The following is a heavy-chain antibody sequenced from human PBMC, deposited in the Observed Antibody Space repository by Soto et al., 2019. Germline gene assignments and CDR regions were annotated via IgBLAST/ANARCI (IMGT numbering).Heavy chain of an antibody. Sequence: SVKVSCKASGGTFSSYAISWVRQAPGQGLEKMGGIIPIFGTANYAQKFQGRVTITADESTRTAYMALSSLRPEETAVNYCTKGRGGASGWNGDYHYYYGMDAWGQGTTVT. J-gene: IGHJ6*02. CDR2: IIPIFGTA. V-gene: IGHV1-69*13. CDR1: GGTFSSYA. CDR3: TKGRGGASGWNGDYHYYYGMDA. D-gene: IGHD6-25*01.